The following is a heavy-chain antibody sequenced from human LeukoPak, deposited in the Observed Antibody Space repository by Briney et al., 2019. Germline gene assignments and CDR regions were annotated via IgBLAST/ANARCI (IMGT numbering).Heavy chain of an antibody. V-gene: IGHV4-31*03. D-gene: IGHD3-22*01. CDR2: IYYSGST. CDR3: ARTAYYYDSSGYYFDY. Sequence: SETQSLTCTVSGGSISSGGYYWSWIRQHPGKGLEWIGYIYYSGSTYYNPSLKSRVTISVDTSKNQFSLKLSSVTAADTAVYYCARTAYYYDSSGYYFDYWGQGTLVTVSS. CDR1: GGSISSGGYY. J-gene: IGHJ4*02.